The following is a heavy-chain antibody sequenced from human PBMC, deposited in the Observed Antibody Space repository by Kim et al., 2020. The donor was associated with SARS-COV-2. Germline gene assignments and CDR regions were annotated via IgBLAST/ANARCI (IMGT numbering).Heavy chain of an antibody. CDR3: AKALLRGVNYYYYGMDV. D-gene: IGHD3-10*01. V-gene: IGHV3-30*18. CDR1: GFTFSTYG. J-gene: IGHJ6*02. CDR2: RSYDGSNE. Sequence: GGSLRLSCAASGFTFSTYGMYWVRQAPGKGLEWVALRSYDGSNEYYADSVKGRFTISRDNSKNTLYLQMNSLRAEDTALFYCAKALLRGVNYYYYGMDVWGQGTTVTVSS.